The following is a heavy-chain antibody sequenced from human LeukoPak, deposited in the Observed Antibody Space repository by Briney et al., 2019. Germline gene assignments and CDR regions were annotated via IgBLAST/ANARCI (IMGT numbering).Heavy chain of an antibody. CDR3: ARGADGVSSNSRGWFDP. J-gene: IGHJ5*02. CDR2: ISTSSSYI. CDR1: GVTFSRYN. Sequence: GGSLRLSCAASGVTFSRYNMNWVRQPPRKRLEWVSSISTSSSYIYYADSLKGRFTISRHNAKNSLYLHMNSLRAEDTAVYYCARGADGVSSNSRGWFDPWGQGTLVTVSS. V-gene: IGHV3-21*01. D-gene: IGHD2-15*01.